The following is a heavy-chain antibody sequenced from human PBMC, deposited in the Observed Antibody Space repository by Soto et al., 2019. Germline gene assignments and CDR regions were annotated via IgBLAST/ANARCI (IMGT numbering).Heavy chain of an antibody. Sequence: PSETLSLTCTGSGGSISSGNYYWSWIRQHPGKGLEWIGYIYYSGSTSYNPSLKSRVTISVDTSKNHFSLKLSSVTAADTAVYYCARVFSDSSSFFDPWGQGTLVTVSS. D-gene: IGHD6-13*01. CDR2: IYYSGST. V-gene: IGHV4-31*03. J-gene: IGHJ5*02. CDR1: GGSISSGNYY. CDR3: ARVFSDSSSFFDP.